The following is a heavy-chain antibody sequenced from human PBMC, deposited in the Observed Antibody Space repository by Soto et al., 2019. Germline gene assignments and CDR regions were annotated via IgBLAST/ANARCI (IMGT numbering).Heavy chain of an antibody. D-gene: IGHD2-21*01. V-gene: IGHV4-31*03. Sequence: SETLSLTCSVSRAFINSGGFYYSWIRQPPGKGLEWLGYIFHSGSTLYTPSLRGRLTLSADTSRNQLSLHLTSVTAADTAVYYCVRGGIAGHWFDPWGQGILVT. CDR2: IFHSGST. J-gene: IGHJ5*02. CDR3: VRGGIAGHWFDP. CDR1: RAFINSGGFY.